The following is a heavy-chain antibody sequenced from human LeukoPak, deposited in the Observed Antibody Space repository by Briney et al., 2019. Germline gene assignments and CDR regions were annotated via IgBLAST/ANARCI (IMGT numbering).Heavy chain of an antibody. CDR1: GFTFSSYA. J-gene: IGHJ4*02. CDR2: ISYDGSNK. D-gene: IGHD1-14*01. Sequence: GGSLRLSCAASGFTFSSYAMHWVRQAPGKGLEWVAVISYDGSNKYYADSVKGRFTISRDNSMNTLYLQMNSLRAEDTAVYYCARETGFSFDYWGQGTLVTVSS. CDR3: ARETGFSFDY. V-gene: IGHV3-30-3*01.